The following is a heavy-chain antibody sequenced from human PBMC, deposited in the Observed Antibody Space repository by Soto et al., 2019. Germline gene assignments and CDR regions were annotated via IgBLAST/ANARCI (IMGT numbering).Heavy chain of an antibody. CDR3: TTVTPSSVFDY. J-gene: IGHJ4*02. V-gene: IGHV3-7*05. Sequence: EVQLVESGGGLVQPGGSLRLSCAASGFTFNSYWMTWVRQAPGKGLEWVANIKTDGSEKYYVDSVKGRFTISRDNAKNSLYLQMNCLRAEDTAVYYCTTVTPSSVFDYWVQGALVTVSS. CDR2: IKTDGSEK. CDR1: GFTFNSYW. D-gene: IGHD4-17*01.